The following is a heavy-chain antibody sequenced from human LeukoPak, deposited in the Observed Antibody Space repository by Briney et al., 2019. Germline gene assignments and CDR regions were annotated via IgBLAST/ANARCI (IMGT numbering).Heavy chain of an antibody. CDR1: GGSISSSSYY. D-gene: IGHD2-2*01. CDR3: ARQHIVVVPADFDY. CDR2: IYYSGST. V-gene: IGHV4-39*01. J-gene: IGHJ4*02. Sequence: SETLSLTCTVSGGSISSSSYYWGWIRQPPGKGLEWIGSIYYSGSTYYNPSLKSRVTISVDTSKNQFSLKMSSVTAADTAVYYCARQHIVVVPADFDYWGQGTLVTVSS.